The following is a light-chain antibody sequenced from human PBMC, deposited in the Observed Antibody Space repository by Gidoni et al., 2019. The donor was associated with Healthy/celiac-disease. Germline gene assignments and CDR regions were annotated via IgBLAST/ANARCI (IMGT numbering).Light chain of an antibody. Sequence: DIQMTQSPSSLSASVGDRVTITCRASQSISSYLNWYQQKPGKAPKLLIYAASSLQSGVPSRFSGSGSGTDFTLTISSLQPEDFATYYCQQSYSTPGPGSFXQXTKLEIK. V-gene: IGKV1-39*01. J-gene: IGKJ2*03. CDR3: QQSYSTPGPGS. CDR1: QSISSY. CDR2: AAS.